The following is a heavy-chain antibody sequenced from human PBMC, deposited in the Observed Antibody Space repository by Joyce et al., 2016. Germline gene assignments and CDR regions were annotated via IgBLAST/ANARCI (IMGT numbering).Heavy chain of an antibody. V-gene: IGHV3-21*01. CDR3: ARGGISYYYAMDV. CDR2: MSATSYYI. Sequence: QLVESGGGVVKAGGSLSLSCEASGSTLSSSSMSWFRKAPGKGLEWVAAMSATSYYIVHAETVRGRFTVARDNAKKTLYLQMNSLRAEDSAVFYCARGGISYYYAMDVWGQGTTVTVSS. CDR1: GSTLSSSS. D-gene: IGHD3-16*01. J-gene: IGHJ6*02.